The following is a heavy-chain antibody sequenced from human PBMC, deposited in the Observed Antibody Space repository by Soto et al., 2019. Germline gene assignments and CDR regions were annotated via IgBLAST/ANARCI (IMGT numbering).Heavy chain of an antibody. CDR1: GFTFSTYS. D-gene: IGHD3-22*01. Sequence: EVQLVESGGGLVQPGGSLRLSCAASGFTFSTYSMNWVRQAPGKGLEWVSYISISSSTIYYADSVKGRFTISGDNAKNSLYLQMNSLRAEDTAVYYCAREGDSSGWYNWFDPGGQGTLVTVSS. J-gene: IGHJ5*02. CDR3: AREGDSSGWYNWFDP. V-gene: IGHV3-48*01. CDR2: ISISSSTI.